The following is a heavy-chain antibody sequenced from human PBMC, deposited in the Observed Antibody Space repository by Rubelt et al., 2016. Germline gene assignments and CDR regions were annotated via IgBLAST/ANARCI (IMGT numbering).Heavy chain of an antibody. J-gene: IGHJ5*02. D-gene: IGHD3-16*01. CDR1: GFTFSSYP. V-gene: IGHV3-30*04. CDR2: ISHDGSGK. Sequence: VQLLESGGGLVQPGGSLKLSCAASGFTFSSYPMYWVRQVPGKGLEWVAVISHDGSGKYYADSMKGRFTVSRDNAKNSLSLQMDSLRVEDTAVYYCACDALSWGQGARVTVSS. CDR3: ACDALS.